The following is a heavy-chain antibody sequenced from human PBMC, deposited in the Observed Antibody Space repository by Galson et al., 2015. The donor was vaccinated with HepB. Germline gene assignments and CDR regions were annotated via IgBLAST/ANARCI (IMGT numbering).Heavy chain of an antibody. V-gene: IGHV3-21*01. D-gene: IGHD3-10*01. CDR1: GFTFSSYS. CDR2: ISSSSSYI. CDR3: ARISRADYYGSGGGYYFDY. J-gene: IGHJ4*02. Sequence: SLRLSCAASGFTFSSYSMNWVRQAPGKGLEWVSSISSSSSYIYYADSVKGRFTISRDNAKNSLYLQMNSLRAEDTAVYYCARISRADYYGSGGGYYFDYWGQGTLVTVSS.